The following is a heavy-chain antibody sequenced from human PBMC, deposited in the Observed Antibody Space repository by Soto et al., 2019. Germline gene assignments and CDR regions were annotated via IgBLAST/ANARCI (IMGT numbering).Heavy chain of an antibody. V-gene: IGHV3-53*01. Sequence: WWSLRLSCAASRFTVSSNYMSWVRQAPGKGLEWVSVIYSGGSRYYADSVRGRFTISRDNSKNTLYLQMKSLRAEDTAVYYCARDPPATRHGMDVWGQGTKVTVSS. CDR1: RFTVSSNY. CDR3: ARDPPATRHGMDV. CDR2: IYSGGSR. J-gene: IGHJ6*02.